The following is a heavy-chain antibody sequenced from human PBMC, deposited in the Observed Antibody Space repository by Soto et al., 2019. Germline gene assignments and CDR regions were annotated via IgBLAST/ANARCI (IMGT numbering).Heavy chain of an antibody. D-gene: IGHD3-16*01. CDR1: GGSISSGDYY. J-gene: IGHJ4*02. Sequence: QVQLQESGPGLVKPSQTLSLTCTVSGGSISSGDYYWSWIRQPPGKGLEWIGYIYYSGSTYYNPSLKSRVTKSGDTTKNQFSQKQISVTAADTAVDYCARDPKAEGAPNFDYWGQGTLVTVSS. V-gene: IGHV4-30-4*01. CDR2: IYYSGST. CDR3: ARDPKAEGAPNFDY.